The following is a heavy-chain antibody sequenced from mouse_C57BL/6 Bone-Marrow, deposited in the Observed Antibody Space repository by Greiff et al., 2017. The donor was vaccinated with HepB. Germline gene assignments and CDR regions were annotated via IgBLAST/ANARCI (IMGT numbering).Heavy chain of an antibody. CDR3: ARDDYGLFYYAMDY. CDR1: GYTFTSYW. CDR2: IYPGSGST. D-gene: IGHD2-4*01. V-gene: IGHV1-55*01. Sequence: QVQLKQPGAELVKPGASVKMSCKASGYTFTSYWITWVKQRPGQGLEWIGDIYPGSGSTNYNEKFKSKATLTVDTSSSTAYMQLSSLTSEDSAVYYCARDDYGLFYYAMDYWGQGTSVTVSS. J-gene: IGHJ4*01.